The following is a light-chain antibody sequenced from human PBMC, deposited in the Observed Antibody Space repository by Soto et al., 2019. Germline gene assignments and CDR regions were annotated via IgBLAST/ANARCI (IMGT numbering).Light chain of an antibody. J-gene: IGLJ1*01. V-gene: IGLV2-23*02. Sequence: QSVLTQPAPVSGSPGQSSTISRTGKTSDVGSDNFVSWYQQHPGKAPKHMIYEVSKRPSGVSNRFSGSKSGNTASLTISGLQAEDEADYYCSSYGSTITFYVFGTGTKVTVL. CDR3: SSYGSTITFYV. CDR1: TSDVGSDNF. CDR2: EVS.